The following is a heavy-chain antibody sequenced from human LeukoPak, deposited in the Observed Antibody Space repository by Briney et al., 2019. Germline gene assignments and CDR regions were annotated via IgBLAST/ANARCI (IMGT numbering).Heavy chain of an antibody. V-gene: IGHV3-30*18. D-gene: IGHD4-23*01. CDR1: GFTFSSYD. Sequence: GGSLRLSCAASGFTFSSYDMHWVRQAPGKGLEWVAAISYDGSNKYYTDSVKGRFTISRDNSKNTLYLQMNSLRAEDTAVYYCAKDLGDYGGNSDLNYWGQGTLVTVSS. CDR3: AKDLGDYGGNSDLNY. J-gene: IGHJ4*02. CDR2: ISYDGSNK.